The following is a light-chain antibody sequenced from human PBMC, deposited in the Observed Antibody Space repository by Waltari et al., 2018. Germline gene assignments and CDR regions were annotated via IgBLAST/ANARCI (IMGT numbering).Light chain of an antibody. Sequence: DIVMTQSPDSLAVSLGERATINCKSSQSVLYSSNNKNYLAWYQQQPGQPPKLLIYWASTRESGVPDRFSGSGYGTDFTLTISSLQAEDVAVYYCQQFYTTPPTFGQGTKVKMK. CDR1: QSVLYSSNNKNY. CDR3: QQFYTTPPT. CDR2: WAS. J-gene: IGKJ1*01. V-gene: IGKV4-1*01.